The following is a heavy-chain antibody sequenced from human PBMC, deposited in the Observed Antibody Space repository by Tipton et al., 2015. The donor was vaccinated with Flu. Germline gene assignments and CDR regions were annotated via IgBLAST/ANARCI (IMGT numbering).Heavy chain of an antibody. CDR1: GVSMSSGGDY. CDR3: AKERHEGAFDI. CDR2: IYHTGKT. V-gene: IGHV4-31*11. Sequence: TLSLTCAVSGVSMSSGGDYWSWIRQHPGKGLEWVGYIYHTGKTFLNPSPKSRVSLSVDTSTNKFSLRLNSVSAADTAVYYCAKERHEGAFDIWGQGTTVTVSS. D-gene: IGHD6-25*01. J-gene: IGHJ6*02.